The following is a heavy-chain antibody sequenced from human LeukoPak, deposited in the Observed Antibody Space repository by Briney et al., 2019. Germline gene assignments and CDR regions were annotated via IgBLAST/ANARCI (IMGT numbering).Heavy chain of an antibody. J-gene: IGHJ4*02. V-gene: IGHV3-33*01. CDR1: GFTFSSYG. D-gene: IGHD1-26*01. CDR3: ASRGGSYRRDY. Sequence: PGGSLRLSCAASGFTFSSYGMPWVRQAPGKGLEWVAVIWYDGSNKYYADSVKGRFTISRDNSKNTLYLQMNSLRAEDTAVYYCASRGGSYRRDYWGQGTLVTVSS. CDR2: IWYDGSNK.